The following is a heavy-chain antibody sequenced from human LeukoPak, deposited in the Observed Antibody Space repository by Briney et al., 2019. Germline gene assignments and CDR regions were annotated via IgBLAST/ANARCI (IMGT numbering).Heavy chain of an antibody. V-gene: IGHV3-48*01. CDR2: ISSNSSTI. D-gene: IGHD6-19*01. CDR1: GFTFSSYS. J-gene: IGHJ4*02. Sequence: GGSLRLSCAASGFTFSSYSMNWVRQAPGKGLEWVSYISSNSSTIYYADSVKGRFTISRDNAKNSLYLQMNSLRAEDTAVYYCARASYSSGWRYWGQGTLVTVSS. CDR3: ARASYSSGWRY.